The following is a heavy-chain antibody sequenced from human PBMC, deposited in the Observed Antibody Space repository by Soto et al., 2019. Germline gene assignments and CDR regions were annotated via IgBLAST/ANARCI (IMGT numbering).Heavy chain of an antibody. Sequence: SETLSLTCTVSGGSISSGGYYWSWIRQHPGKGLEWIGYIYYSGSTYYNPSLKSRVTISVDTSKDQFSLKLSSVTAADTAVYYCARDLAAAGPRSYYYGMDVWGQGTTVTVSS. CDR3: ARDLAAAGPRSYYYGMDV. J-gene: IGHJ6*02. D-gene: IGHD6-13*01. CDR1: GGSISSGGYY. CDR2: IYYSGST. V-gene: IGHV4-31*03.